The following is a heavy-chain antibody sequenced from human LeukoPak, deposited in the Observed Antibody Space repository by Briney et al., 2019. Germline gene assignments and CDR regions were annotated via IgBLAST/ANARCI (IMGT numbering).Heavy chain of an antibody. J-gene: IGHJ4*02. CDR1: GGSFSGYY. Sequence: TSETLSLTCAVYGGSFSGYYWSWIRQPPGKGLEWIGEINHSGSTNYNPSLKSRVTISVDASKNHFSLKLSSVTAADTAVYCCAEGYYFDYWGQGTLVTVSS. CDR2: INHSGST. V-gene: IGHV4-34*01. CDR3: AEGYYFDY.